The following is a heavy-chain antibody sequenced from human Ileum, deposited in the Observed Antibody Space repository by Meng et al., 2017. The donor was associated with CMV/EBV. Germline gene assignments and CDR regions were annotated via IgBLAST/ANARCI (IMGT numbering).Heavy chain of an antibody. J-gene: IGHJ5*02. CDR1: WCPIKRSSNC. CDR3: GLFGGGWDLP. V-gene: IGHV4-39*07. CDR2: LFSSGET. Sequence: QLEGVGTGCWYSSGNVAVSLSVFWCPIKRSSNCSGWGRQLPGKGVEWIGGLFSSGETNYHPCLNLGLTMSIDPSKNTFSLSLTFVTGADRAVYYCGLFGGGWDLPWGQGNLVTVSS. D-gene: IGHD3-16*01.